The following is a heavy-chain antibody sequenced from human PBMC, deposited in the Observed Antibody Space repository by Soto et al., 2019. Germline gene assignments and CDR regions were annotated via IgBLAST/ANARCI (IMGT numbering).Heavy chain of an antibody. CDR3: AKAGHYYDSTVDY. D-gene: IGHD3-22*01. J-gene: IGHJ4*02. CDR2: IGGSGVST. V-gene: IGHV3-23*01. CDR1: GFTFTNYA. Sequence: PGGSLRLSCAASGFTFTNYAMSWVRQAPGKGLEWVSAIGGSGVSTYYADSMKGRFTISRDNSKNTLYLQMNSLRAEDTDVYYCAKAGHYYDSTVDYWGQGTLVTVSS.